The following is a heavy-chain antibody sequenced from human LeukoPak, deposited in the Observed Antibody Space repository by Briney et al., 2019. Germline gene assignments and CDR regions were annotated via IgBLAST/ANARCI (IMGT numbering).Heavy chain of an antibody. CDR2: IYYSGST. Sequence: NPSETLSLTCTVSGGSISSGDYYRSWIRQPPGKGLEWIGYIYYSGSTYYNPSLKSRITISVDTSKNQFSLKLSSVTAADTAVYYCARVLAYCGGDCYSRWFDPWGQGTLVTVSS. V-gene: IGHV4-30-4*01. CDR1: GGSISSGDYY. D-gene: IGHD2-21*02. J-gene: IGHJ5*02. CDR3: ARVLAYCGGDCYSRWFDP.